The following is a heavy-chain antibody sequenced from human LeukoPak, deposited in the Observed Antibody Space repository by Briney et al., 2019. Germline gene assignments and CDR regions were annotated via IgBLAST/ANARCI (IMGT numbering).Heavy chain of an antibody. Sequence: SETLSLTCTVSGGSISRYYWSWIRQPPAQGLEWIGYIYYSGSTNYNSSLKSRVTISVDTSKNQFSLKLSSVTAADTAVYYCARSRWLQLPFDYWGQGTLVTVSS. CDR2: IYYSGST. CDR1: GGSISRYY. V-gene: IGHV4-59*08. D-gene: IGHD5-24*01. CDR3: ARSRWLQLPFDY. J-gene: IGHJ4*02.